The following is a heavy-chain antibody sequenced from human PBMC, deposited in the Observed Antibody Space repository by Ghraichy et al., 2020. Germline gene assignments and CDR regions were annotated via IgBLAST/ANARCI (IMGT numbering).Heavy chain of an antibody. Sequence: GGSLRLSCAASGFSFSSYWMSWVRQTPGRGLEWVANIHPEGSETYYVDSVKGRFTISRDNAKNSLYLQMDSLRVEDTAVYYCAREPWSFDIWGQGTMVTVSS. CDR1: GFSFSSYW. CDR3: AREPWSFDI. CDR2: IHPEGSET. V-gene: IGHV3-7*01. J-gene: IGHJ3*02.